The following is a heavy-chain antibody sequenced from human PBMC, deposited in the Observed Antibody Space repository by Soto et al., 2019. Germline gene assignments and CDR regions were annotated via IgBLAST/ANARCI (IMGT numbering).Heavy chain of an antibody. Sequence: QVQLQESGPGLVKPSQTLTLTCSVSGGSIDTGGFYWSWARHLPGKGLQWIGYIYYTGAAYYNPALKSRVVISLDTSANQFSLSLTSLTAADTAVYYCASGTFNDISFDSWGQGRLVTVSS. CDR3: ASGTFNDISFDS. CDR2: IYYTGAA. CDR1: GGSIDTGGFY. D-gene: IGHD2-21*01. V-gene: IGHV4-31*03. J-gene: IGHJ4*02.